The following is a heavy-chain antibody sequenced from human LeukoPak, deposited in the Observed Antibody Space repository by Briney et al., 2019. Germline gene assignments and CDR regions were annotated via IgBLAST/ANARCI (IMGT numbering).Heavy chain of an antibody. V-gene: IGHV3-21*01. CDR3: ARGGSSSPVISVH. CDR2: ITSSSSYM. Sequence: GGSLRLSCAASGFTFSDYNMTWVRQAPGKVLELVSSITSSSSYMYYADSVKGRFTISRDNAGNSLYLQMNSLRAEDTAVYYCARGGSSSPVISVHWGQGTLVTVSS. D-gene: IGHD6-6*01. CDR1: GFTFSDYN. J-gene: IGHJ4*02.